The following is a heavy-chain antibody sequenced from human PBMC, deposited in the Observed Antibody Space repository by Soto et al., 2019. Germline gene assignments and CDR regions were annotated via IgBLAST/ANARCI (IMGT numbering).Heavy chain of an antibody. V-gene: IGHV4-4*02. D-gene: IGHD3-10*01. Sequence: PSETLSLTCAVSGGSISSSNWWSWVRQPPGKGLEWIGEIYHSGSTNYNPSLKSRVTISVDKSKNQFSLRLSSVTAADTAVYYCARDADAITMVRGVIPNYYYGMDVWCQGTTVTVSS. J-gene: IGHJ6*02. CDR1: GGSISSSNW. CDR3: ARDADAITMVRGVIPNYYYGMDV. CDR2: IYHSGST.